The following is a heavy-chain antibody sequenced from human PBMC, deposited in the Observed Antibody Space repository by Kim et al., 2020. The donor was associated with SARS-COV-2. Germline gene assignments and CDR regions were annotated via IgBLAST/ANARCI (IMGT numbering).Heavy chain of an antibody. V-gene: IGHV1-46*01. CDR3: ARDVGGRYYDFWSGYYMGSIDY. D-gene: IGHD3-3*01. CDR1: GYTFTSYY. J-gene: IGHJ4*02. CDR2: INPSGGST. Sequence: ASVKVSCKASGYTFTSYYMHWVRQAPGQGLEWMGIINPSGGSTSYAQKFQGRVTMTRDTSTSTVYMELSSLRSEDTAVYYCARDVGGRYYDFWSGYYMGSIDYWGQGTLVTVSS.